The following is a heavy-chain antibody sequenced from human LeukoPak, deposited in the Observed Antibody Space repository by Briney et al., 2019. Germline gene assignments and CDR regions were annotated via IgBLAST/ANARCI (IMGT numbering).Heavy chain of an antibody. V-gene: IGHV4-30-4*08. D-gene: IGHD2-2*01. J-gene: IGHJ3*02. Sequence: SETLSLTCTVSGGSISSGDYYWSWIRQPPGKGLEWIGYIYYSGSTYYNPSLKSRVTISVDTSKNQFSLKLSSVTAADTAVYYCARVGEYCSSTSCQDAFDIWGQGTMVTVSS. CDR3: ARVGEYCSSTSCQDAFDI. CDR1: GGSISSGDYY. CDR2: IYYSGST.